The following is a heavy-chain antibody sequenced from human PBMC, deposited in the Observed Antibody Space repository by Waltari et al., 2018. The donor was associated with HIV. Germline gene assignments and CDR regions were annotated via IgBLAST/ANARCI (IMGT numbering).Heavy chain of an antibody. Sequence: QVQLQESGPGLVKPSQTLSLTCTVSGGSISSGSYYWSWIRQPAGKGLEWIGRIYTSGSTNYNPSLKSRVTISVDTSKNQFSLKLSSVTAADTAVYYCAREATWIETGFDYWGQGTLVTVSS. J-gene: IGHJ4*02. D-gene: IGHD5-12*01. CDR3: AREATWIETGFDY. CDR2: IYTSGST. V-gene: IGHV4-61*02. CDR1: GGSISSGSYY.